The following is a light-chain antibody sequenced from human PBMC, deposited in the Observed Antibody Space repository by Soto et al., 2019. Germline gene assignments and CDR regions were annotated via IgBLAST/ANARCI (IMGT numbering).Light chain of an antibody. CDR2: DAS. CDR1: QSVSSY. Sequence: EIVFTQSPAPLSLSPGEKATLSCRTSQSVSSYFAWYQQKPGRAPRLLIYDASNRATGIPARFIGSGSGTDFTLTISSLEPEDFAVYYCQQRSSWPITFGQGTRLEI. V-gene: IGKV3-11*01. CDR3: QQRSSWPIT. J-gene: IGKJ5*01.